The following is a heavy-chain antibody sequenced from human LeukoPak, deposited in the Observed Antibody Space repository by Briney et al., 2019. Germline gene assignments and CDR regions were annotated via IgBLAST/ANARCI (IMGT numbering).Heavy chain of an antibody. Sequence: ASVKVSCKASGYTFTGYYMHWVRQAPGQGLEWMGWINPNSGGTNYAQKFQGRVTMTRDTSISTAYMELSRLRSDDTAVYYCARVRRNYCDSRDAFDIWGQGTMVTVSS. V-gene: IGHV1-2*02. D-gene: IGHD3-22*01. CDR2: INPNSGGT. J-gene: IGHJ3*02. CDR3: ARVRRNYCDSRDAFDI. CDR1: GYTFTGYY.